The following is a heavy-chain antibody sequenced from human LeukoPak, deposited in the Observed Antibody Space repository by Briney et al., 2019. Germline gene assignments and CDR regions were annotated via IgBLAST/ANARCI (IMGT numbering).Heavy chain of an antibody. D-gene: IGHD3-10*01. CDR2: IYYSGST. V-gene: IGHV4-39*01. CDR1: GGSLRSSNYY. CDR3: ARRRRATPLLFDY. Sequence: SETLSLTCTVSGGSLRSSNYYWGWIRQPPGKGLEWIGSIYYSGSTYYNPSLKRRVTISVDTSKNEFSLKLSSVTAADTAVYYCARRRRATPLLFDYWGQGTLATVSS. J-gene: IGHJ4*02.